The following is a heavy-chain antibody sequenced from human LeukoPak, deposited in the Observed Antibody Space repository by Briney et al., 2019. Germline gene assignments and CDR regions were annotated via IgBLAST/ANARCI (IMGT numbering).Heavy chain of an antibody. CDR3: ARSFGDYSYFDY. CDR2: IYYSGST. V-gene: IGHV4-31*03. J-gene: IGHJ4*02. Sequence: ASQTLSLTCTASGGSISSGGYYWSWIRQHPGKGLEWIGYIYYSGSTYYNPSLKSRVTISVGTSKNQFSLKLSSVTAADTAVYYCARSFGDYSYFDYWGQGTLVTVSS. D-gene: IGHD4-17*01. CDR1: GGSISSGGYY.